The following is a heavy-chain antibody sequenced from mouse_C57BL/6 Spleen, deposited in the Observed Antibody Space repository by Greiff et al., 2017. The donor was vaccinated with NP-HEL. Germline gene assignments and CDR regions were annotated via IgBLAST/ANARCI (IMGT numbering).Heavy chain of an antibody. J-gene: IGHJ2*01. D-gene: IGHD1-1*01. CDR3: ARFYYYGSKDYFDY. CDR2: IYPGSGST. V-gene: IGHV1-55*01. CDR1: GYTFTSYW. Sequence: VQLQQPGAELVKPGASVKMSCKASGYTFTSYWITWVKQRPGQGLEWIGDIYPGSGSTNYNEKFKSNATLTVDTSSSTAYMQLSSLTSEDSAVYYCARFYYYGSKDYFDYWGQGTTLTVSS.